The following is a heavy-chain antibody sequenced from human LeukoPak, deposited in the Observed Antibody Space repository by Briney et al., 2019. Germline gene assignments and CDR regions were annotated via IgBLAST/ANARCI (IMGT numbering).Heavy chain of an antibody. CDR2: IIPIFGTA. V-gene: IGHV1-69*13. Sequence: ASVKVADKASGGTFSSYAIMWVRQAPGQGLEWMGGIIPIFGTANYAQKFQGRVTITADESTRTAYMELSSLRSEDTAVYYCARGSRRYYDILTGFHYFHYWGQGTLVTVSS. CDR1: GGTFSSYA. CDR3: ARGSRRYYDILTGFHYFHY. D-gene: IGHD3-9*01. J-gene: IGHJ4*02.